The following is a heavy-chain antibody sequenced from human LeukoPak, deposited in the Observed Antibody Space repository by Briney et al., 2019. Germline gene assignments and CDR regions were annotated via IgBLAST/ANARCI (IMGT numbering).Heavy chain of an antibody. Sequence: PSETLSLTCAVYGGSFSGYYWSWIRQPPGKGLEWIGEINHSGSTNYNPSLKSRVTISVDTSKNQFSLKLSSVTAADTAVYYCARGVNLAVAGTREYYHYYYYMDVWGKGTTVTVSS. CDR3: ARGVNLAVAGTREYYHYYYYMDV. CDR1: GGSFSGYY. J-gene: IGHJ6*03. CDR2: INHSGST. D-gene: IGHD6-19*01. V-gene: IGHV4-34*01.